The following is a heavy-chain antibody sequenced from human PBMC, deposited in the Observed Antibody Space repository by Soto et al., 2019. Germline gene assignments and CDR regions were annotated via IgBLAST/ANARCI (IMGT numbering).Heavy chain of an antibody. D-gene: IGHD5-18*01. CDR2: IKSKTDGGTT. CDR3: TTEDRYSYGHAVY. J-gene: IGHJ4*02. CDR1: GFTFSNAW. Sequence: PGGSLRLSCAASGFTFSNAWMNWVRQAPGKGLEWVGRIKSKTDGGTTDYAAPVKGRFTISRDDSKNTLYLQMNSLKTEDTAVYYCTTEDRYSYGHAVYWGQGTLVTVSS. V-gene: IGHV3-15*07.